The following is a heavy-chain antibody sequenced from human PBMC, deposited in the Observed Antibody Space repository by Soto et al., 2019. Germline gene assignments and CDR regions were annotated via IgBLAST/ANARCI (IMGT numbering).Heavy chain of an antibody. CDR1: GGTSSSYA. V-gene: IGHV1-69*13. D-gene: IGHD3-22*01. CDR3: ARGSSPANYYDSSGSLGY. J-gene: IGHJ4*02. CDR2: IIPIFGTA. Sequence: ASVKVSCKASGGTSSSYAISWVRQAPGQGLEWMGGIIPIFGTANYAQKFQGRVTITADESTSTAYMELSSLRSEDTAVYYCARGSSPANYYDSSGSLGYWGQGTLVTVSS.